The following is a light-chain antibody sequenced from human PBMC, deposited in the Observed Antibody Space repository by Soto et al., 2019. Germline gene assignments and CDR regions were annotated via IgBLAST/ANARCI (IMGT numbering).Light chain of an antibody. CDR3: QQHGTSPYT. V-gene: IGKV3-20*01. Sequence: PGERATLSCWASQSLRSSYLAWYQRKPGQAPRLLMFGASRRATGIPDRFNGSVSGTDFILTISRLEPEDVAVYYCQQHGTSPYTFGQVTVLEIK. CDR1: QSLRSSY. J-gene: IGKJ2*01. CDR2: GAS.